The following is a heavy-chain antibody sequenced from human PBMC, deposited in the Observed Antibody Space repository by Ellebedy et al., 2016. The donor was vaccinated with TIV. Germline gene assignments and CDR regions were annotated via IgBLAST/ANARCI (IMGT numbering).Heavy chain of an antibody. CDR2: INPSGGST. D-gene: IGHD6-19*01. CDR3: ARARSSGWLHTPDY. Sequence: AASVKVSCKASGYTFTSYYMHWVRQAPGQGLEWMGIINPSGGSTTYAQKLQGRVTMTRDTSTSTVYMELSSLRPEDTAVYYCARARSSGWLHTPDYWGQGTLVTVSS. V-gene: IGHV1-46*04. J-gene: IGHJ4*02. CDR1: GYTFTSYY.